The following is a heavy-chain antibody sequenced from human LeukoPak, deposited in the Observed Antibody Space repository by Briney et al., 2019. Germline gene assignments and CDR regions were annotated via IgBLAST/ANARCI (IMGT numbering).Heavy chain of an antibody. CDR1: GISFDNYA. CDR2: ITWNSGSI. J-gene: IGHJ4*02. CDR3: ARERQNKDFWSGGDY. D-gene: IGHD3-3*01. V-gene: IGHV3-9*01. Sequence: PGRSLRLSCAASGISFDNYAMHWVRQAPGKGLEWVSGITWNSGSIEYADSVKGRFTISRDNAKNSLDLQMNTLRPEDTAVYYCARERQNKDFWSGGDYWGQGTLVTVSS.